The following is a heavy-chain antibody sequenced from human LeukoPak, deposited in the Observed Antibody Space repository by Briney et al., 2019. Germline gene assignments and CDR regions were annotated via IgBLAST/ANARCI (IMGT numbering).Heavy chain of an antibody. J-gene: IGHJ6*02. Sequence: GGSLRLSCAASGFTFSSYAMSWVRQAPGKGLEWVSSISSFSSYIYYADSVKGRFTISRDNAKNSLYLQMNSLRAEDTAVYYCARDRSVDTDESSYYFYGMDVWGQGTTVTVSS. V-gene: IGHV3-21*01. D-gene: IGHD5-18*01. CDR2: ISSFSSYI. CDR3: ARDRSVDTDESSYYFYGMDV. CDR1: GFTFSSYA.